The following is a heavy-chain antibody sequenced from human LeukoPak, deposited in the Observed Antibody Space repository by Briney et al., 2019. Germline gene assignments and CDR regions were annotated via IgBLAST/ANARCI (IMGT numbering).Heavy chain of an antibody. J-gene: IGHJ5*02. D-gene: IGHD2-2*01. CDR3: ARAGCSSTSCYAPWFDP. CDR2: MNPNSGNT. V-gene: IGHV1-8*01. CDR1: GYTFTSYD. Sequence: GASVKVSCKASGYTFTSYDINWVRQATGQGLEWMGWMNPNSGNTGYAQKFQGRVTMTRNTSISTAYMELSSLRSDDTAVYYCARAGCSSTSCYAPWFDPWGQGTLVTVSS.